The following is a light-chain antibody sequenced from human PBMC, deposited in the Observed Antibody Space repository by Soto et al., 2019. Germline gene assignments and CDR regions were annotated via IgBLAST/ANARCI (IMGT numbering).Light chain of an antibody. Sequence: IPMTQSPSSLSASVGDRVTITCRASQSSSRYLNWYQQKPGRAPNLLMYAASSLQSGVPSRFSGSGSRTDFTLTIASRQPEDFAPYSCHQSYSAPQTFGQGTKVDIK. CDR2: AAS. CDR1: QSSSRY. J-gene: IGKJ1*01. CDR3: HQSYSAPQT. V-gene: IGKV1-39*01.